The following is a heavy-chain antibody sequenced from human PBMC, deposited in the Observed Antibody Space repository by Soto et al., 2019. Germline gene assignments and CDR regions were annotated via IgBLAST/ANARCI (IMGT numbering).Heavy chain of an antibody. D-gene: IGHD2-15*01. V-gene: IGHV4-39*01. Sequence: SETLSLTCTVSGGSISSSSYYWGWIRQPPGKGLEWIGTIYYSGSTYYNPSLKSRVTISVYTSRNQFSLILSSVTAVATAVYYCASLLHFCTGGSCFPRALGYWGQGTLVTVSS. CDR2: IYYSGST. CDR1: GGSISSSSYY. J-gene: IGHJ4*02. CDR3: ASLLHFCTGGSCFPRALGY.